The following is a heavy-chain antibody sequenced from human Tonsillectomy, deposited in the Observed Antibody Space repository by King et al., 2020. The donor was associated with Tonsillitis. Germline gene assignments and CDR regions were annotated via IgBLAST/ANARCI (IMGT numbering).Heavy chain of an antibody. Sequence: QLVQSGGGVVQPGRSLRLSCAASGFTFSSYGMHWVRQAPGKGLEWVAVIWYDGSNKYYADSVKGRFTISRDNSKNTRYLQMNSLRAEDTAVYYCARGSDYYGSSLEYFDYWGQGTLVTVSS. J-gene: IGHJ4*02. V-gene: IGHV3-33*01. CDR3: ARGSDYYGSSLEYFDY. CDR1: GFTFSSYG. CDR2: IWYDGSNK. D-gene: IGHD3-22*01.